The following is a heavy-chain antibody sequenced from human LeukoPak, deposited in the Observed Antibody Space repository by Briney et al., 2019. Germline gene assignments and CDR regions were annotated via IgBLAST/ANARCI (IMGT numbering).Heavy chain of an antibody. CDR3: ARPYYGSGSYYGY. CDR1: GGSFSGYY. Sequence: SETLSLTCAVYGGSFSGYYWSWIRQPPGKGLEWIGEINHSGSTNYNPSLKSRVTISVDTFKNQFSLKLSSVTAADTAVYYCARPYYGSGSYYGYWGQGTLVTVSS. CDR2: INHSGST. D-gene: IGHD3-10*01. V-gene: IGHV4-34*01. J-gene: IGHJ4*02.